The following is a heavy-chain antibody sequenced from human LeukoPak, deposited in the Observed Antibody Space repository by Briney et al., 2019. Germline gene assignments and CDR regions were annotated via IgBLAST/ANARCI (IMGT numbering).Heavy chain of an antibody. J-gene: IGHJ4*02. CDR2: IYHSGST. Sequence: SETLSLTCTVSGYSISSGYYWGWIRQPPGKGLEWIGSIYHSGSTYYNPSLKSRVTISVDTSKNQFSLKLSSVTAADTAVYYCARDSHSSGYYYWGQGTLVTVSS. CDR1: GYSISSGYY. CDR3: ARDSHSSGYYY. V-gene: IGHV4-38-2*02. D-gene: IGHD3-22*01.